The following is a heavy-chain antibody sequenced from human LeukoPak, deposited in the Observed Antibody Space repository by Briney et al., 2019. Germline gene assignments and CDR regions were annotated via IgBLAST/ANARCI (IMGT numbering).Heavy chain of an antibody. V-gene: IGHV3-33*01. J-gene: IGHJ4*02. CDR2: IWYDGSNK. CDR1: GFTFSSYG. Sequence: PGRSLRLSCAASGFTFSSYGMHWVRQAPGKGLEWVAVIWYDGSNKCYADSVKGRFTISRDNSKNTLYLQMNSLRAEDTAVYYCARDQRGDRKGNPDYWGQGTLVTVSS. CDR3: ARDQRGDRKGNPDY. D-gene: IGHD3-10*01.